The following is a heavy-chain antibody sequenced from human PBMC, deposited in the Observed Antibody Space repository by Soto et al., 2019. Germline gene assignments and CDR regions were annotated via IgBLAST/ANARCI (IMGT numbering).Heavy chain of an antibody. CDR1: GFSLSTSGVG. CDR3: AHVYGGYDNFDY. J-gene: IGHJ4*02. Sequence: GPTLVNRPQSRTLTCTFSGFSLSTSGVGVSLIRQPPGKALEWLALIYWDDDKRYSPSLKSRLTITKDTSKNQVVLTMTNMDPVDTATYYCAHVYGGYDNFDYWGQGTLVTVSS. CDR2: IYWDDDK. V-gene: IGHV2-5*02. D-gene: IGHD5-12*01.